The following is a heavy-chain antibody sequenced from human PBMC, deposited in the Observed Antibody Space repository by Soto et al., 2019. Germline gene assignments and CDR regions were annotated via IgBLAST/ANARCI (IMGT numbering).Heavy chain of an antibody. V-gene: IGHV4-59*01. Sequence: SETLSLXCTVSGGSISSYYWSWSRQPPGKGLEWIGYIYYSGSTNYNPSLKSRVTLSVDTSKNQFSLKLSSVTAADTAVYYCASTPHGYDYPFDYWGKGTRVTVSS. CDR3: ASTPHGYDYPFDY. J-gene: IGHJ4*02. D-gene: IGHD5-12*01. CDR1: GGSISSYY. CDR2: IYYSGST.